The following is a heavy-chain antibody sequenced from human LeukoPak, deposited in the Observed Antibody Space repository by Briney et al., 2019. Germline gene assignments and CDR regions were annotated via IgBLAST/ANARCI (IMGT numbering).Heavy chain of an antibody. CDR1: GFTFDDYG. CDR2: INWNGGST. Sequence: GGSLRLSCAASGFTFDDYGMSWVRQALGKGLEWVSGINWNGGSTGYADSVKGRFTISRDNAKNSLYLQMNSLRAEDTALYYCARFVRVGAVADAFDYWGQGTLVTVSS. CDR3: ARFVRVGAVADAFDY. J-gene: IGHJ4*02. V-gene: IGHV3-20*04. D-gene: IGHD6-19*01.